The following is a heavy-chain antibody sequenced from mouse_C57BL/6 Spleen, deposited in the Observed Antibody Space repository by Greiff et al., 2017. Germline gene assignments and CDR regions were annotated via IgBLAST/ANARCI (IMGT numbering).Heavy chain of an antibody. J-gene: IGHJ4*01. CDR2: GKGLEWIG. Sequence: QVQLQQSGPELARPWASVKISCQAFYTFSRRVHFAIRDTNYWMQWVQLRPGKGLEWIGAIYPGKGDTSYNQKFKGKATLTAAKSSSTAYMQLSSLTSDDAAGYYCACGGQGAMDYWGQGTSVTVSS. CDR1: YTFSRRVH. CDR3: SDDAAGYYCACGGQGAMDY. D-gene: IGHD3-3*01. V-gene: IGHV1-87*01.